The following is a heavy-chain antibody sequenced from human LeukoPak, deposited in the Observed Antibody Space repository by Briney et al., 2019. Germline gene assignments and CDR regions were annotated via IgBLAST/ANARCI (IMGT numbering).Heavy chain of an antibody. CDR2: IYTSGST. CDR1: GGSISSYY. J-gene: IGHJ4*02. D-gene: IGHD3-16*01. CDR3: ASSDYVWSDY. Sequence: SETLSLTCTVSGGSISSYYWSWIRQPAGKGLEWIGRIYTSGSTNYNPSLKSRVTMSVDTFKNQFSLKLSSVTAADTAVYCCASSDYVWSDYWGQGTLVTVSS. V-gene: IGHV4-4*07.